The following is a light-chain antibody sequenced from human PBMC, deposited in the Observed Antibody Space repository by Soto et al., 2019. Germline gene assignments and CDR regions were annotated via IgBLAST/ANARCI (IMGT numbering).Light chain of an antibody. J-gene: IGKJ1*01. CDR2: GAS. CDR3: QQYGTSPAT. V-gene: IGKV3-20*01. CDR1: QRVSSDY. Sequence: EIVLTQSPGTLSLSPGERVTLSCRASQRVSSDYLAWYPQKPGQAPRLLIFGASIRATGISDRFSGSGSGTDFTLTITRLEPADFAVYYCQQYGTSPATFGQGTKVEIK.